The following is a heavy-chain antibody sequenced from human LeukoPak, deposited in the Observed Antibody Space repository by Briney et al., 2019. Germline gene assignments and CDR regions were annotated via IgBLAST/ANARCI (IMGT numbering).Heavy chain of an antibody. CDR3: ARYCSGGSCYCHDAFDI. CDR1: GGSISTCY. V-gene: IGHV4-59*01. D-gene: IGHD2-15*01. J-gene: IGHJ3*02. CDR2: IHYRGTT. Sequence: SETLSLTCTVSGGSISTCYWNWIRQPPGEGLEWIGYIHYRGTTNYNPSLKSRATISVDTSRSQFSLNLRSVSAADTAVYYCARYCSGGSCYCHDAFDIWGQGTMVTVSS.